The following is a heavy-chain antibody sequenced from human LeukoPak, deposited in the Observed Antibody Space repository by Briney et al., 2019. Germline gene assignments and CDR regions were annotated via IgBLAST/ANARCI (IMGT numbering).Heavy chain of an antibody. CDR1: GFTFSSYA. Sequence: GGSLRLSCAASGFTFSSYAMHWVRQAPGKGLEWVAVISYDGSNKYYADSVKGRFTISRDNSKNTLYLQMNSLRAEDTAVYYCARSRGSYSGYYFDYWGQGTLVTVSS. CDR2: ISYDGSNK. V-gene: IGHV3-30*04. J-gene: IGHJ4*02. D-gene: IGHD1-26*01. CDR3: ARSRGSYSGYYFDY.